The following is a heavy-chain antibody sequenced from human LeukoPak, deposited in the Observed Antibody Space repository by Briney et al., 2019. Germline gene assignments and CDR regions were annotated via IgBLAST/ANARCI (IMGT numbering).Heavy chain of an antibody. Sequence: GGSLRLSCAASGFTFSSYAMSWDRQAPGKGLEWDSAISGSGGSTYYADSVKGRFTISRDNSRNTLYLQMNSLRAEDTAVYYCAKTLLPLTTVTKDVAFDIWGQGTMVTVSS. J-gene: IGHJ3*02. CDR2: ISGSGGST. D-gene: IGHD4-17*01. V-gene: IGHV3-23*01. CDR1: GFTFSSYA. CDR3: AKTLLPLTTVTKDVAFDI.